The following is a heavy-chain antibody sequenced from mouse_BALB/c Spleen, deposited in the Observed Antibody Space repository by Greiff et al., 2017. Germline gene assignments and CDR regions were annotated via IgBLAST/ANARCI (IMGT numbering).Heavy chain of an antibody. Sequence: EVKLVESGPGLVKPSQSLSLTCTVTGYSITSDYAWNWIRQFPGNKLEWMGYISYSGSTSYNPSLKSRISITRDTSKNQFFLQLNSVTTEDTATYYCASYYGSTHYYAMDYWGQGTSVTVSS. CDR1: GYSITSDYA. V-gene: IGHV3-2*02. CDR3: ASYYGSTHYYAMDY. CDR2: ISYSGST. J-gene: IGHJ4*01. D-gene: IGHD1-1*01.